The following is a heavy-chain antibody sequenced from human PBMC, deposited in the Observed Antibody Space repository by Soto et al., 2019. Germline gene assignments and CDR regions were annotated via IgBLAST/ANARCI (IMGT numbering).Heavy chain of an antibody. CDR3: AGTSTGHRTTDCSSTSCYGRYYGMDV. CDR2: IDPSDSYT. D-gene: IGHD2-2*01. CDR1: GYSFTSYW. J-gene: IGHJ6*02. Sequence: GETLKISCKGSGYSFTSYWISWVRQMPGKGLEWMGRIDPSDSYTNYSPSFQGHVTISADKSISTAYLQWSSLKASDTAMYYCAGTSTGHRTTDCSSTSCYGRYYGMDVWGQGTTVTVSS. V-gene: IGHV5-10-1*01.